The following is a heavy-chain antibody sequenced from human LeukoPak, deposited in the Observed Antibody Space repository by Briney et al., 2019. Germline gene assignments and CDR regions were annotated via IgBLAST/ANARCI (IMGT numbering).Heavy chain of an antibody. J-gene: IGHJ4*02. Sequence: SETLSLTCAVYGGSFSGYYWSWIRQPPGKGLEWIGEINHSGSTNYNPSLKSRVTISVDTSKNQFSLKLSSVTAADTAVYYCARSTSTSAGRYYYDSSGYLPLDYWGQGTLVTVSS. V-gene: IGHV4-34*01. CDR3: ARSTSTSAGRYYYDSSGYLPLDY. D-gene: IGHD3-22*01. CDR1: GGSFSGYY. CDR2: INHSGST.